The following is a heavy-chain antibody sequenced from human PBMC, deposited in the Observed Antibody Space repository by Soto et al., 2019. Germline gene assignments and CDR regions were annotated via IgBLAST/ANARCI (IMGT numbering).Heavy chain of an antibody. CDR3: ARAPMVLSRSYFDS. CDR2: ISYSGNT. J-gene: IGHJ4*02. Sequence: SETLSLTCTVSGGSISNFYWSWIRQPPGKGLEWIGYISYSGNTNYNPSLKSRVSISVDTSKNQLSLNLTSVTAADTTVYYCARAPMVLSRSYFDSWGQGTPVTVSS. D-gene: IGHD2-8*01. V-gene: IGHV4-59*01. CDR1: GGSISNFY.